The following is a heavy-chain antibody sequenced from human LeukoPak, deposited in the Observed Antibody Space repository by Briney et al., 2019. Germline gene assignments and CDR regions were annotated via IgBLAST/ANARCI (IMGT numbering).Heavy chain of an antibody. CDR3: AKDRGGSSPGGFDY. V-gene: IGHV3-30*02. CDR1: GFTFSSYG. J-gene: IGHJ4*02. D-gene: IGHD1-26*01. CDR2: IRYDGSNK. Sequence: GGSLRLSCAASGFTFSSYGMHWVRQAPGKGLEWVAFIRYDGSNKYYADSVKGRFTISRDNSKNTLYLQMNSLRAEDTAVYYCAKDRGGSSPGGFDYWGQGTLVTVSS.